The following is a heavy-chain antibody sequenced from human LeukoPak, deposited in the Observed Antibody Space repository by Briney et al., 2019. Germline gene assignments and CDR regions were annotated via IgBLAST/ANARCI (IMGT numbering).Heavy chain of an antibody. CDR3: ARGVTSWPQGPYHFDY. J-gene: IGHJ4*02. V-gene: IGHV3-30*02. CDR1: GFTFNDYA. D-gene: IGHD2-2*01. CDR2: IESNGNEK. Sequence: GGSLRLSCAVSGFTFNDYAMNWVCQAPGKGLEWVASIESNGNEKYSSDSLKGRFTISRDNSKNTLYLQMNTVRPEDTALFYCARGVTSWPQGPYHFDYWGQGILITVSS.